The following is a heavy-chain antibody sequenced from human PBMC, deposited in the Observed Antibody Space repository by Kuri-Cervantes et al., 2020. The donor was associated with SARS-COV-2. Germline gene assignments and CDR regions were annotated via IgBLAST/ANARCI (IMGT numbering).Heavy chain of an antibody. Sequence: SGPTLVKPTETLTLTCTVSGFSLSNARMGVSWIRQPPGKALEWLAHIFSNDEKSYSTSLKSRLTISKDTSKSQVVLTMTNMDPVDTATYDCAHTGVYFDFDYWGQGTLVTVSS. J-gene: IGHJ4*02. D-gene: IGHD2/OR15-2a*01. V-gene: IGHV2-26*01. CDR2: IFSNDEK. CDR3: AHTGVYFDFDY. CDR1: GFSLSNARMG.